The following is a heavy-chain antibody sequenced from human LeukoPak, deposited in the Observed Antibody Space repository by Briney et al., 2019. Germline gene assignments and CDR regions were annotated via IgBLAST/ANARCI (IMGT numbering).Heavy chain of an antibody. CDR1: GYTFTGYY. CDR3: ARYGQNWYFAL. J-gene: IGHJ2*01. V-gene: IGHV1-2*02. CDR2: INPNSGGT. D-gene: IGHD4-17*01. Sequence: GASVKVSCKASGYTFTGYYMHWVRQAPGQGLEWMGWINPNSGGTKYEQKFQGRVTMTRDTSISTAYMELSRLRSDDTAVYYCARYGQNWYFALWGRGTLVTVSS.